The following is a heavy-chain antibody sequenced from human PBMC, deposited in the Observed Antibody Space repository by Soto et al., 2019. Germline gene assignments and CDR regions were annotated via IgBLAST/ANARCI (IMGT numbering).Heavy chain of an antibody. V-gene: IGHV1-2*04. CDR1: GFTFITYT. D-gene: IGHD3-22*01. CDR2: INPDTGGT. CDR3: ARAPLGIIVAPDF. J-gene: IGHJ4*02. Sequence: ASVKVSCKASGFTFITYTVQWVRQAPGQGLEWLGWINPDTGGTDYAQKFQGWVTVSTDKSITTTYMELSSLTSDDTAVYYCARAPLGIIVAPDFWGQGTLVTVSS.